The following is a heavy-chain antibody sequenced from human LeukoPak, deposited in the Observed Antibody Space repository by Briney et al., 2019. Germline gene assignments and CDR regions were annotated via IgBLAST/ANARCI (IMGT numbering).Heavy chain of an antibody. CDR3: ARVHLGPWELAIDY. CDR2: IKQDGSEK. J-gene: IGHJ4*02. V-gene: IGHV3-7*01. Sequence: PGGSLRLSCAASGFTFSSYWMSWVRQAPGKGLEWVANIKQDGSEKYYVDSVKGRFTISRDNAKNSLYLQMNSLRAEDTAVYYCARVHLGPWELAIDYWGQGTLVTVSS. CDR1: GFTFSSYW. D-gene: IGHD1-26*01.